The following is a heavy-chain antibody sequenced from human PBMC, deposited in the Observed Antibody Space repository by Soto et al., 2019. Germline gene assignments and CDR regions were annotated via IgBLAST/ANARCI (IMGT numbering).Heavy chain of an antibody. CDR1: GFTVSSNY. CDR3: ARNYYDRGGGFDY. Sequence: EVPLVESGGGLIQPGGSLRLSCAASGFTVSSNYMSWVRQAPGKGLEWVSVIYSGGSTYYADSVKGRFTISRDNSKDTLYHQMNSLRAEDTAVYYCARNYYDRGGGFDYWGQGTLVTVSS. V-gene: IGHV3-53*01. J-gene: IGHJ4*02. D-gene: IGHD3-22*01. CDR2: IYSGGST.